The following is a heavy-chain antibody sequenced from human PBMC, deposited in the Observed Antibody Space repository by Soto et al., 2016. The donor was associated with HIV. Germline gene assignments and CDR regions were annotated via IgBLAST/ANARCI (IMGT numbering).Heavy chain of an antibody. Sequence: EVQLVESGGGLVQPGGSLRLSCAASGFTVSSNYMSWVRQAPGKGLEWVSVIYSGGSTYYADSVKGRFTISRDNSKNTLYLQMNSLRAEDTAVYYCARRYSSSWGYYYYGMDVWGQGTTVTVSS. CDR2: IYSGGST. D-gene: IGHD6-13*01. V-gene: IGHV3-66*04. J-gene: IGHJ6*02. CDR1: GFTVSSNY. CDR3: ARRYSSSWGYYYYGMDV.